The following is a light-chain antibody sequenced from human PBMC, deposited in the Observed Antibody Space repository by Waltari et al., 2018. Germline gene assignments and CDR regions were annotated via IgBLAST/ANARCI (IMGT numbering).Light chain of an antibody. CDR2: EAT. J-gene: IGLJ3*02. CDR3: CSYAGSNTWV. V-gene: IGLV2-23*01. CDR1: SSDVGSYNF. Sequence: QSALTQPASVSGSPGQSITISCTGTSSDVGSYNFVSWYQQHPGNAPKLMIYEATKRPSGVSDRFSGSKSCNTASLTISGLQAEDEADYYCCSYAGSNTWVFGGGTKVTVL.